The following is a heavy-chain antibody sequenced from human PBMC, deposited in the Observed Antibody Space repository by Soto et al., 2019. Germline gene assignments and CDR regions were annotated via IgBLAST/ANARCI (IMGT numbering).Heavy chain of an antibody. Sequence: HPRRPLRLSCAASGFTSSRYEMNCVRQAPGKGLEWVSGITDTGRDTKYADSVRGRFTISRDNAKNTLYLQMSSLRAEDSAVYYCARGSKDSYPGSRIFDFWGRGTLVTAS. V-gene: IGHV3-23*01. CDR2: ITDTGRDT. CDR1: GFTSSRYE. CDR3: ARGSKDSYPGSRIFDF. J-gene: IGHJ4*02. D-gene: IGHD3-10*01.